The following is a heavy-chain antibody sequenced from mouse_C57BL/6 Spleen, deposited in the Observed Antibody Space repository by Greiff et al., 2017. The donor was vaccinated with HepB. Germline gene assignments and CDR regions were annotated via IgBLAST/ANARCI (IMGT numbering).Heavy chain of an antibody. V-gene: IGHV1-42*01. J-gene: IGHJ3*01. Sequence: VQLQQSGPELVKPGASVKISCKASGYSFTGYYMNWVKQSPEKSLEWIGEINPSTGGTTYNQKFKAKATLTVDKSSSTAYMQLKSLTSEDSAVYYCAGVVTTRWFAYWGQGTLVTVSA. CDR2: INPSTGGT. D-gene: IGHD2-2*01. CDR3: AGVVTTRWFAY. CDR1: GYSFTGYY.